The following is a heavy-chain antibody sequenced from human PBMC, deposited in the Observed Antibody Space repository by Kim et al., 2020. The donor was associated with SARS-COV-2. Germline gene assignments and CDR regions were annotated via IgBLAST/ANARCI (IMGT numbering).Heavy chain of an antibody. CDR3: ARHNYYGSGSSKGDFDY. J-gene: IGHJ4*02. Sequence: LKSRVTISVDTSKNQFSLKLSSVTAADTAVYYCARHNYYGSGSSKGDFDYWGQGTLVTVSS. D-gene: IGHD3-10*01. V-gene: IGHV4-39*01.